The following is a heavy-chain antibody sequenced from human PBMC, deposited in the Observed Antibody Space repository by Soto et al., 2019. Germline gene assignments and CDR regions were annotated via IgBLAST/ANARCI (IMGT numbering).Heavy chain of an antibody. J-gene: IGHJ6*03. D-gene: IGHD3-10*01. V-gene: IGHV3-33*01. Sequence: GGSLRLSCAASGFTFSSYGMHWVRQAPGKGLEWVAVIWYDGSNKYYADSVKGRFTISRDNSKNTLYLQMNSLRAEDTAVYYCARYGSGSRYYYYYYMDVWGKGTTVTVSS. CDR3: ARYGSGSRYYYYYYMDV. CDR1: GFTFSSYG. CDR2: IWYDGSNK.